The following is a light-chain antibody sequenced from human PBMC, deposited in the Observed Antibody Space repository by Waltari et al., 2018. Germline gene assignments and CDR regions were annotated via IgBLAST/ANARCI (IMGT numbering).Light chain of an antibody. CDR2: GAS. Sequence: EIVMTQSPVTLSVSTGERVTLSCRASQSISSDLAWYQQQPGQAPRLLIYGASTRATDVAPRFSGSGSGTDFTLTISGPESEDFAVYFCQQYSNWPPFTFGPGTTVDIK. J-gene: IGKJ3*01. CDR1: QSISSD. V-gene: IGKV3-15*01. CDR3: QQYSNWPPFT.